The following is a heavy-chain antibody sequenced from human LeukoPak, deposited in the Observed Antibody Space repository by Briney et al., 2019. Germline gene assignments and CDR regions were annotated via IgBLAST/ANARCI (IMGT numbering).Heavy chain of an antibody. V-gene: IGHV1-69*13. CDR2: IIPIFGTA. Sequence: ASVKVSCKASGATFSIYAISWVRQAPGLALEGMSVIIPIFGTANSAQKFQDRVTITADESTSTAYMELSSLRFEDTAVYYCARGRLPGYCSGGSCRATGAFDIWGQGTMVTVSS. CDR1: GATFSIYA. J-gene: IGHJ3*02. D-gene: IGHD2-15*01. CDR3: ARGRLPGYCSGGSCRATGAFDI.